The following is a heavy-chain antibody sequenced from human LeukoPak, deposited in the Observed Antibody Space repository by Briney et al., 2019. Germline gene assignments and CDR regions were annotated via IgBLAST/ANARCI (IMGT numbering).Heavy chain of an antibody. CDR1: GFTFSSYG. Sequence: QPGGSLRLSRAASGFTFSSYGMTWVRQAPGKGLEWVSYISSSSSTIYYADSVKGRFTISRDNAKNSLYLQMNSLRAEDTAVYYCARRNFDYWGQGTLVTVSS. CDR3: ARRNFDY. V-gene: IGHV3-48*04. J-gene: IGHJ4*02. CDR2: ISSSSSTI.